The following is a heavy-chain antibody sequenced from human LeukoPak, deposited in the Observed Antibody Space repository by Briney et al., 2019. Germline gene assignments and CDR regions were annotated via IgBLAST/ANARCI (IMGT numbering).Heavy chain of an antibody. D-gene: IGHD6-13*01. Sequence: SETLSLTCTVSGGSISSSSYYWGWIRQPPGKGLEWIGSIYYSGSTYYNPSLKSRVTISVDTSKNQFSLKLSSVTAADTAVYYCASGLKPGAALRRWGQGTLVTVSS. J-gene: IGHJ4*02. CDR1: GGSISSSSYY. CDR2: IYYSGST. CDR3: ASGLKPGAALRR. V-gene: IGHV4-39*07.